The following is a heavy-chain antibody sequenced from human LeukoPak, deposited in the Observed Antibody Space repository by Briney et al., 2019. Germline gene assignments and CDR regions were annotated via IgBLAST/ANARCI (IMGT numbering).Heavy chain of an antibody. D-gene: IGHD6-6*01. Sequence: GGSLRLSCAASGFTFSSYSMNWVRQAPGKGLEWVSYISSSSSTIYYADSVKGRFTISRGNAKNSLYLQMNSLRAEDTAVYYCARDHSSSSYYYYGMDVWGQGTTVTVSS. CDR1: GFTFSSYS. J-gene: IGHJ6*02. CDR3: ARDHSSSSYYYYGMDV. V-gene: IGHV3-48*01. CDR2: ISSSSSTI.